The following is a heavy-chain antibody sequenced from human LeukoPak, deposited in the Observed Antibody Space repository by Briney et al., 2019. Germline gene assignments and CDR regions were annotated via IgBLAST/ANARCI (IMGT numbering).Heavy chain of an antibody. J-gene: IGHJ4*02. CDR2: IKSKTDGGTT. V-gene: IGHV3-15*01. Sequence: GGSLRLSCAASGFTFSNAWMSWVREAPGKGLEWVGRIKSKTDGGTTDYAAPVKGRFTISRDDSKNTLYLQMNSLKTEDTAVYYCTTDRYGGNSADYWGQGTLVTVSS. CDR1: GFTFSNAW. CDR3: TTDRYGGNSADY. D-gene: IGHD4-23*01.